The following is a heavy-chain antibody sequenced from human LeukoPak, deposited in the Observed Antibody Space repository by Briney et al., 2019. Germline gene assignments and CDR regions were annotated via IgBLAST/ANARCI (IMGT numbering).Heavy chain of an antibody. CDR1: GGSFSGYY. CDR3: ARRGVGAIWHYYYMDV. V-gene: IGHV4-34*01. CDR2: INHSGST. J-gene: IGHJ6*03. D-gene: IGHD1-26*01. Sequence: PSETLSLTCAVYGGSFSGYYWSWIRQPPGKGPEWIGEINHSGSTNYNPSLKSRVTISVDTSKNQFSLKLSSVTAADTAVYYCARRGVGAIWHYYYMDVWGKGTTVTVSS.